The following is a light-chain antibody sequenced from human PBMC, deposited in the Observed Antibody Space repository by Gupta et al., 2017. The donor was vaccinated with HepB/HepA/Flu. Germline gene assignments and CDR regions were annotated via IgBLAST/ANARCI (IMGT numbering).Light chain of an antibody. J-gene: IGLJ1*01. CDR2: EVS. V-gene: IGLV2-11*01. CDR1: SSDVGRYTR. CDR3: CSYAGTFYV. Sequence: QSALTQPRSVSGSPGQSVTISCTGTSSDVGRYTRVSWYQQPPDTDPKLMIYEVSNRPAGVPDRFSGSKSGNTASLTISGLQAEDEADYYCCSYAGTFYVFGTGTTVTVL.